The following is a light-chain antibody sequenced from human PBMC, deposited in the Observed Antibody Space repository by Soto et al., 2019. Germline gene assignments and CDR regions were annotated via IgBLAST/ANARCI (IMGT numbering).Light chain of an antibody. CDR3: QQYHTFSIA. J-gene: IGKJ5*01. Sequence: DIQMTQSPSSVSASVGDGVTITCRASQDISSWVAWYQKKPGKATKLLISAASTLQSGVPRRFSGSGSGTDFTLTISGLQPDDFATYYCQQYHTFSIAFGQGTRLEIK. V-gene: IGKV1D-16*01. CDR1: QDISSW. CDR2: AAS.